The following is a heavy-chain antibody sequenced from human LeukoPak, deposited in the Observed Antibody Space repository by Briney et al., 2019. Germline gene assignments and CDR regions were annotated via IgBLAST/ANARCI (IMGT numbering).Heavy chain of an antibody. CDR2: IYYSGNT. CDR3: ARDGGRTSSDAVEI. CDR1: GGSISSSSYY. V-gene: IGHV4-39*07. D-gene: IGHD2-2*01. J-gene: IGHJ3*02. Sequence: SETLSLTCTVSGGSISSSSYYWGWIRQPPGKGLEWIGSIYYSGNTNYNPSLKSRVTISVDTSKNQVSLKLSSVTAADTAVYYCARDGGRTSSDAVEIWGQGTMVTVSS.